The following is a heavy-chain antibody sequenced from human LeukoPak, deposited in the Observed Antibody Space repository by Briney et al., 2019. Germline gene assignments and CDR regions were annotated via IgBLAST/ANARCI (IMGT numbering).Heavy chain of an antibody. J-gene: IGHJ4*02. CDR3: ARGNRIAVAGTFDY. Sequence: SETLSLTCAVYGGSFSGYYWSWIRQPPGKGLGWIGEINHSGSTNYNPSLKSRVTISVDTSKNQFSLKLSSVTAADTAVYYCARGNRIAVAGTFDYWGQGTLVTVSS. D-gene: IGHD6-19*01. CDR2: INHSGST. CDR1: GGSFSGYY. V-gene: IGHV4-34*01.